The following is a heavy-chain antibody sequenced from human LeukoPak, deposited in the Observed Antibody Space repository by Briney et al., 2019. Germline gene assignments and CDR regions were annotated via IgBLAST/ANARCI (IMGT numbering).Heavy chain of an antibody. V-gene: IGHV4-34*01. D-gene: IGHD3-22*01. J-gene: IGHJ4*02. CDR1: GGSFSGYY. Sequence: SETLSLTCAVYGGSFSGYYWSWIRQPPGKGLEWIGEINHSGSTNYNPSLKSRVTISVDTSKYQFSLKLSSVTAADTAVYYCARLSYYYDSSGYYGVWGQGTLVTVSS. CDR3: ARLSYYYDSSGYYGV. CDR2: INHSGST.